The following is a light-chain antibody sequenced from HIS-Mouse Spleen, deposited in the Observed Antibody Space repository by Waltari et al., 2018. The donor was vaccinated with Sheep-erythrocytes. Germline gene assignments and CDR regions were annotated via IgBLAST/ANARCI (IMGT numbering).Light chain of an antibody. V-gene: IGLV2-8*01. CDR3: SSYAGSNNWV. Sequence: QSALTQPPSVSGSPGQSVTISCTGTSSDVGGYNYVPWYQQHPGKAPKLMLYAVSNRPSVVPDRFAVSKAGNTASLTVSGLQAEDEADYYCSSYAGSNNWVFGGGTKLTVL. CDR2: AVS. J-gene: IGLJ3*02. CDR1: SSDVGGYNY.